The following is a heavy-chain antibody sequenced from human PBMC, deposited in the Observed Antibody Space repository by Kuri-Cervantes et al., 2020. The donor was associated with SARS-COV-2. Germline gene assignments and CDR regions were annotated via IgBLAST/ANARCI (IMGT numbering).Heavy chain of an antibody. CDR2: ISGSGGST. CDR1: GFTFSSYS. Sequence: GESLKTSCAASGFTFSSYSMSWVRQAPGKGLEWVSAISGSGGSTYYADSVKGRFTISRDNSKNTLYLQMNSLRAEDTAVYYCAKDLLEYYDFWSGYYTGEYGMDVWGQGTTVTVSS. V-gene: IGHV3-23*01. CDR3: AKDLLEYYDFWSGYYTGEYGMDV. D-gene: IGHD3-3*01. J-gene: IGHJ6*01.